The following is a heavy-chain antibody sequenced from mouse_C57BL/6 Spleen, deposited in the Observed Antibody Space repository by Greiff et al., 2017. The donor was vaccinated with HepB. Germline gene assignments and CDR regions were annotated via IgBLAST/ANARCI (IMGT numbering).Heavy chain of an antibody. CDR1: GFTFSSYA. D-gene: IGHD1-1*01. CDR2: ISDGGSYT. Sequence: EVKLVESGGGLVKPGGSLKLSCAASGFTFSSYAMSWVRQTPEKRLEWVATISDGGSYTYYPDNVKGRFTISRDNAKNNLYLQMSHLKSEDTAMYYCARVGSSHWYFDVWGTGTTVTVSS. CDR3: ARVGSSHWYFDV. J-gene: IGHJ1*03. V-gene: IGHV5-4*03.